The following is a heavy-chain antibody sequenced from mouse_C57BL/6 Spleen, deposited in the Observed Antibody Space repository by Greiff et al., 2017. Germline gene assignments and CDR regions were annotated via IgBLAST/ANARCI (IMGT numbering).Heavy chain of an antibody. J-gene: IGHJ2*01. CDR1: GYTFTSYW. D-gene: IGHD4-1*01. Sequence: QVQLQQPGAELARPGSSVKLSCKASGYTFTSYWMHWVKQRPIQGLEWIGNIDPSDSETHYNQKFKDKATLTVDKSSSTAYMQLSSLTSEDSAVYYCARKGLGRDYFDYWGQGTTLTVSS. CDR2: IDPSDSET. CDR3: ARKGLGRDYFDY. V-gene: IGHV1-52*01.